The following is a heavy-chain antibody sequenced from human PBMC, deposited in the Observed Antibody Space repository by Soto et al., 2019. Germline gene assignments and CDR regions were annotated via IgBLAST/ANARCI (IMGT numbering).Heavy chain of an antibody. CDR2: IYYNGNT. D-gene: IGHD5-18*01. V-gene: IGHV3-53*01. Sequence: VQLVESGGGLIQPGGSLRLSCAASGFTVSNNHMTWVRQAPGRGPEWVSTIYYNGNTFYADSVKGRFTISRDNSKNMLYLQMNILRAEDTALYYCATGGDTAKDCYWGQGTLVTVSS. J-gene: IGHJ4*02. CDR1: GFTVSNNH. CDR3: ATGGDTAKDCY.